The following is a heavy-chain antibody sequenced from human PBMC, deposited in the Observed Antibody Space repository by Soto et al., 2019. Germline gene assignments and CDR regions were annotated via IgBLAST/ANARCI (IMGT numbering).Heavy chain of an antibody. Sequence: SETLSLTCTVSGASISSSIYYWGWIRQPPGKGLEWIGSIYYSGSTYYNPSLKSRVTISVDTSKNQFSLKLSSVTAADTAVYYCARPGGGINGGGFDYWGQGTLVTVSS. D-gene: IGHD3-10*01. CDR3: ARPGGGINGGGFDY. CDR2: IYYSGST. V-gene: IGHV4-39*01. J-gene: IGHJ4*02. CDR1: GASISSSIYY.